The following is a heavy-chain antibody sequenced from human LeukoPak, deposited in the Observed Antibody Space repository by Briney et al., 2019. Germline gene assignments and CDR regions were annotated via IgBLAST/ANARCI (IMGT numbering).Heavy chain of an antibody. Sequence: GGSLRLSCAASGFIFGDYNMNWVRQAPGKGLEWVSYISSGGSTIYYADSVKGRFTISRDNSKNTLYLQMNSLRAEDTAVYYCAYYFDYWGQGTLVTVSS. CDR2: ISSGGSTI. CDR3: AYYFDY. V-gene: IGHV3-48*01. CDR1: GFIFGDYN. J-gene: IGHJ4*02.